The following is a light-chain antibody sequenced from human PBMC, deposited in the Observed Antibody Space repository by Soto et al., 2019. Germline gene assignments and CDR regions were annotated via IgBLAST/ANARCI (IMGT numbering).Light chain of an antibody. V-gene: IGKV3-15*01. CDR1: QSFSSN. J-gene: IGKJ1*01. CDR3: QQRSNWLWT. Sequence: ELVMTQSPATLSVSPGERATLSCRASQSFSSNVAWYQQKPGQAPRLLIYGTSTRVTGIPARFSGSGSGTDFTLTISSLEPEDFAVYYCQQRSNWLWTFGQGTKVDIK. CDR2: GTS.